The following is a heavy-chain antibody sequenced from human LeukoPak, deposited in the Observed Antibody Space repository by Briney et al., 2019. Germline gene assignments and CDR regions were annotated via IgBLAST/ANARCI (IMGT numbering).Heavy chain of an antibody. CDR3: ARDTRTYYGMDV. V-gene: IGHV3-48*02. D-gene: IGHD1-26*01. J-gene: IGHJ6*02. Sequence: PGGSLRLSCAASGFTFNSYSMNWVRQALGKGLEWVSYISPSGTTIYYADSVKGRFTISRDNAKNSLYLQMNSLRDEDTAVYYCARDTRTYYGMDVWGQGTTVTVSS. CDR2: ISPSGTTI. CDR1: GFTFNSYS.